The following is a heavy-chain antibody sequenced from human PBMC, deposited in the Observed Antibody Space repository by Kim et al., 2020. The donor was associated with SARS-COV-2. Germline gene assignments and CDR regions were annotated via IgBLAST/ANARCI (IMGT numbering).Heavy chain of an antibody. J-gene: IGHJ6*02. D-gene: IGHD2-15*01. CDR3: ARDRRIAYYYYGMDV. Sequence: PSPESRVTISVDTSKNQFSLKLSSVNAADTAVYYCARDRRIAYYYYGMDVWGQGTTVTVSS. V-gene: IGHV4-59*01.